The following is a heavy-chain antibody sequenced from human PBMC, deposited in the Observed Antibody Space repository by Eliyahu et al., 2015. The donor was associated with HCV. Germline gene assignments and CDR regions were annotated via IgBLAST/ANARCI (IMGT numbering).Heavy chain of an antibody. CDR2: ISSSSSTI. J-gene: IGHJ4*02. Sequence: EVQLVESGGGLVQPGGSLRLSCAASGFTFSSYSMNWVRQAPGKGLEWVSYISSSSSTIYYADSVKGRFTISRDNAKNSLYLQMNSLRAEDTAVYYCARSTWYYDILTGYYPDYWGQGTLVTVSS. CDR3: ARSTWYYDILTGYYPDY. D-gene: IGHD3-9*01. V-gene: IGHV3-48*01. CDR1: GFTFSSYS.